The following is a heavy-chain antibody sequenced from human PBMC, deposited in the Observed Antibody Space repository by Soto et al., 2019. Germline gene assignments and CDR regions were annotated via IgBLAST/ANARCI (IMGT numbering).Heavy chain of an antibody. J-gene: IGHJ3*02. V-gene: IGHV1-2*04. D-gene: IGHD6-13*01. CDR2: INPNSGGT. CDR3: ARTTPYSSPRSQFDI. CDR1: GYTFTGYY. Sequence: GASVKVSCKASGYTFTGYYMHWVRQAPGQGLEWMGWINPNSGGTNYAQKFQGWVTMTRDTSISTAYMELRRLRSDDTAVYYCARTTPYSSPRSQFDIWGQGTMVTVSS.